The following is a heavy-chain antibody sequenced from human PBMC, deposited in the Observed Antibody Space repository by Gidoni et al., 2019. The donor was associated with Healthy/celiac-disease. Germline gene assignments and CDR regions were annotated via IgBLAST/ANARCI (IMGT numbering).Heavy chain of an antibody. CDR2: IYPGDSDT. CDR1: GYSFTSYW. Sequence: EVQLVQSGAEVKKPGESLKISCKGSGYSFTSYWIGWVRQMPGKGLEWMGIIYPGDSDTRYSPSFQGQVTISADKSISTAYLQWSSLKASDTAMYYCARFSTYCSSTSCYRDYYYGMDVWGQGTTVTVSS. V-gene: IGHV5-51*01. J-gene: IGHJ6*02. CDR3: ARFSTYCSSTSCYRDYYYGMDV. D-gene: IGHD2-2*02.